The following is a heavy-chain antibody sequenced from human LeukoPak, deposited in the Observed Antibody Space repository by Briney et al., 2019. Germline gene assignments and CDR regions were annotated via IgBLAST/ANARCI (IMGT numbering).Heavy chain of an antibody. D-gene: IGHD6-13*01. CDR1: GHTLSDLS. CDR3: GTKRWAAAGPIDF. CDR2: FDPENGKT. V-gene: IGHV1-24*01. Sequence: ASVKVSCKVSGHTLSDLSMHWVRQAPGKGLEWMGGFDPENGKTVYAKKFQGRVTLTEDTSRDTGYMEGSSLRSEDTAVYYCGTKRWAAAGPIDFWGQGTLVTVSS. J-gene: IGHJ4*02.